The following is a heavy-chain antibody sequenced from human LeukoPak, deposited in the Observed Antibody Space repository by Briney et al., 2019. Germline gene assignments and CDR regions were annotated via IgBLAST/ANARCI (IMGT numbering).Heavy chain of an antibody. V-gene: IGHV4-30-2*01. CDR3: ARDRMVGHPYYYYYMDV. CDR1: GGSISSGGYS. Sequence: PSETLSLTCAVSGGSISSGGYSWSWIRQPPGKGLEWIGYIYHSGSTYYNPSLKSRVTISVDRSKNQFSLKLSSVTAADTAVYYCARDRMVGHPYYYYYMDVWGKGTTVTVSS. CDR2: IYHSGST. D-gene: IGHD3-10*01. J-gene: IGHJ6*03.